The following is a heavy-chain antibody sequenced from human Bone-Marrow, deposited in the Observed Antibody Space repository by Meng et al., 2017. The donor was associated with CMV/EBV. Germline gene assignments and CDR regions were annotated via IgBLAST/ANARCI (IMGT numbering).Heavy chain of an antibody. Sequence: SETLSLTCTVSGGSISSYYWSWIRQPPGKGLEWIGYIYYSGSTNYNPSLKSRVTRSVDTSKNQFSLKLSSVTAADTAVYYCARTTSGRFDYWGQGTLVTVSS. CDR3: ARTTSGRFDY. CDR1: GGSISSYY. CDR2: IYYSGST. D-gene: IGHD2-8*01. V-gene: IGHV4-59*01. J-gene: IGHJ4*02.